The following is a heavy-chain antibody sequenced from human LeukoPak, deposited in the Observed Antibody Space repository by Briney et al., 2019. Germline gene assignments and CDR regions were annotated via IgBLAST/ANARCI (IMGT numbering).Heavy chain of an antibody. CDR2: IKSNSDGGTT. J-gene: IGHJ4*02. D-gene: IGHD2-15*01. CDR3: TAFDCSAGSCFSPFDH. Sequence: AGGSLRLSCEASGLTFSKAWMSWVRQVPGEGMEWVGRIKSNSDGGTTDYAAPVKGRLIISRDDSKNTVYLQMNSLKTEDTALYFCTAFDCSAGSCFSPFDHWGQGTLVTVSP. CDR1: GLTFSKAW. V-gene: IGHV3-15*05.